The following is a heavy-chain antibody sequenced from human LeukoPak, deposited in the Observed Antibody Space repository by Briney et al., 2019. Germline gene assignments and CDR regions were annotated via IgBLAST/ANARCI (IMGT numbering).Heavy chain of an antibody. Sequence: ASVKVSCKASGYTFTSYDINWVRQATGQGLEWMGWMNPNSGNTGYAQKFQGRVTMTRNTSISTAYMELSSLRSEDTAVYYCAREQLYGSGSYYKVKYYYYGMDVWGQGTTVTVSS. CDR2: MNPNSGNT. V-gene: IGHV1-8*01. CDR1: GYTFTSYD. J-gene: IGHJ6*02. D-gene: IGHD3-10*01. CDR3: AREQLYGSGSYYKVKYYYYGMDV.